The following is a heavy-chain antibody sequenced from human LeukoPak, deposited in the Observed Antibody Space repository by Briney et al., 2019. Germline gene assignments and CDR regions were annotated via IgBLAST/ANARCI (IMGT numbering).Heavy chain of an antibody. V-gene: IGHV4-30-4*01. CDR1: GGSISSGDYY. Sequence: SETLSLTCTVSGGSISSGDYYWSWIRQPPGKGLEWIGYIYYSGSTYYNPSLKSRVTISVDTSKNQFSLKVSSVTAADTAVYYCARSNDYGPYYFDYWGQGTLVTVSS. D-gene: IGHD4-17*01. CDR2: IYYSGST. J-gene: IGHJ4*02. CDR3: ARSNDYGPYYFDY.